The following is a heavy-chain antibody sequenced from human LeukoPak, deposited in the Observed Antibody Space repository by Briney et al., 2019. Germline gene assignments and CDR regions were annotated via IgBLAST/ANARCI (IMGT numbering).Heavy chain of an antibody. J-gene: IGHJ4*02. V-gene: IGHV1-69*04. CDR1: GGTFSSYA. Sequence: SVKVSCKASGGTFSSYAIRWVRQAPRQGLEWMGRIIPILGIANYAQKFQGRVTITADKSTSTAYMELSSLRSEDTAVYYCARVDIAVAGTNQVDYWGQGTLVTVSS. CDR2: IIPILGIA. D-gene: IGHD6-19*01. CDR3: ARVDIAVAGTNQVDY.